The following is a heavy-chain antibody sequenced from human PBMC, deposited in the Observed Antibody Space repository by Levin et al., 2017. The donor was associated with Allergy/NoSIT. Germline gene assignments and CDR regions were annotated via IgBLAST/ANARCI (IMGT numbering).Heavy chain of an antibody. V-gene: IGHV4-39*01. CDR1: GGSISSSRYY. CDR3: ARGSGSYYDAFDI. J-gene: IGHJ3*02. D-gene: IGHD3-10*01. CDR2: IYYSGST. Sequence: SCTVSGGSISSSRYYWGWIRQPPGKGLEWIGLIYYSGSTYYNPSLKSRVTISVDTSKIQFSLRLSSVTAADTAVYYCARGSGSYYDAFDIWGQGTMVTVSS.